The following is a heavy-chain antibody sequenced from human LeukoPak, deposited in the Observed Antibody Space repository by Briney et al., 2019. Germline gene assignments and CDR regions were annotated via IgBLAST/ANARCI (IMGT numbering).Heavy chain of an antibody. CDR3: ARDYYYGMDV. CDR2: INPSSGST. J-gene: IGHJ6*02. V-gene: IGHV1-46*01. Sequence: ASVKVSCKASGNTFTSYYIHWVRQAPGQGLEWMGIINPSSGSTNYAQKFQGRVTMTRDTSTSTVYMELSSLRSEDTAICYCARDYYYGMDVWGQGTTVTVSS. CDR1: GNTFTSYY.